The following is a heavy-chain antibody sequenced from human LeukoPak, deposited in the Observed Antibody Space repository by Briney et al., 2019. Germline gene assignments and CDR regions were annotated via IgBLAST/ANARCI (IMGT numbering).Heavy chain of an antibody. D-gene: IGHD1-26*01. V-gene: IGHV3-9*01. CDR1: GFTFDDYA. CDR2: ISWNADTI. J-gene: IGHJ4*02. CDR3: AKGKWYSGTYHFDY. Sequence: PGGSLRLSCAASGFTFDDYAMHWVRQAPGKGLEWVSGISWNADTIGYADSVKGLFTISRDNAKKSLYLQMNSLRPEDTALYYCAKGKWYSGTYHFDYWGQGTLVTVSS.